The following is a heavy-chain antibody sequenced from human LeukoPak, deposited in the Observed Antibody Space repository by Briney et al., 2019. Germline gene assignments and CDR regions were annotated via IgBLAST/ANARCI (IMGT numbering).Heavy chain of an antibody. D-gene: IGHD2-15*01. CDR1: GFTFSDYY. Sequence: GGSLRLSCAASGFTFSDYYMSWIRQAPGKGLEWVSYISSSGSTIYYADSVKGRFTISRDNAKNSLYLQMNSLKTEDTAVYYCTRDPYCSGGSCPKYYYYYGMDVWGQGTTVTVSS. J-gene: IGHJ6*02. CDR3: TRDPYCSGGSCPKYYYYYGMDV. V-gene: IGHV3-11*01. CDR2: ISSSGSTI.